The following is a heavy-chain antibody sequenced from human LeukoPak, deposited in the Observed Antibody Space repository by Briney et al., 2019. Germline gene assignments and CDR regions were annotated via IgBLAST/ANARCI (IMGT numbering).Heavy chain of an antibody. CDR2: ISSGGGST. V-gene: IGHV3-23*01. D-gene: IGHD3-22*01. CDR3: AKSAAYDSSGYLY. CDR1: GFTFSSYW. Sequence: GGSLRLSCAASGFTFSSYWMSWVRQAPGKGLEWVSIISSGGGSTYYVDSVKGRFTISRVNSQNTLYLQMNSLRAEDTAVYYCAKSAAYDSSGYLYWGQGTLVTVSS. J-gene: IGHJ4*02.